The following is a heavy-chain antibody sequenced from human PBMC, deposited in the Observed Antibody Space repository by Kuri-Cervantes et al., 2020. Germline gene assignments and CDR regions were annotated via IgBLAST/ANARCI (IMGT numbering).Heavy chain of an antibody. V-gene: IGHV1-2*02. CDR3: ARGRYSSSLAPAEYFQD. J-gene: IGHJ1*01. CDR2: ISPNSGGT. Sequence: ASVKVSCKASGYTFTDYYMHWVRQAPGQGLEWMGWISPNSGGTNYAQKFQGRVTMTRDTSISTAYMELSRLRSDDTAVYYCARGRYSSSLAPAEYFQDWGQGTLVTVSS. CDR1: GYTFTDYY. D-gene: IGHD6-13*01.